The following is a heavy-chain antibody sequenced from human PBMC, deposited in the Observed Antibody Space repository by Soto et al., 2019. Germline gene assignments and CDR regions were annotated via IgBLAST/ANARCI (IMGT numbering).Heavy chain of an antibody. Sequence: ASVKVSCKASGYTFTGYYMHWVRQAPGQGLEWMGWINPNSGGTNYAQKFQGWVTMTRDTSISTAYMELSRLSSDDTAVYYCATGHSGYQPIPGDYSYYYGMDVWGQGTTVTASS. CDR2: INPNSGGT. CDR3: ATGHSGYQPIPGDYSYYYGMDV. J-gene: IGHJ6*02. D-gene: IGHD5-12*01. V-gene: IGHV1-2*04. CDR1: GYTFTGYY.